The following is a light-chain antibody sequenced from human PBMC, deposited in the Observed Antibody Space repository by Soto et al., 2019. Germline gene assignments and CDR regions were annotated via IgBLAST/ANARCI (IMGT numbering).Light chain of an antibody. CDR2: DAS. CDR1: QSVSSS. CDR3: QQRSNWPST. V-gene: IGKV3-11*01. J-gene: IGKJ2*01. Sequence: EIGVTQSPATLSLSPEERATLSCRASQSVSSSLAWYQQKPGQAPRLLIYDASNRATDIPARFTGSGSGTDFTLTISSLEPEDFAVYYCQQRSNWPSTFGQGTKLEIK.